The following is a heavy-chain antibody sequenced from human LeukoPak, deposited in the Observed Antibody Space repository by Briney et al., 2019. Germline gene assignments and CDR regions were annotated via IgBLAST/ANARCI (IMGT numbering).Heavy chain of an antibody. CDR1: GGSISSGSYY. CDR3: ARGGAGIAFYYYYMDV. D-gene: IGHD6-13*01. J-gene: IGHJ6*03. CDR2: FYTSGST. Sequence: SETLSLTCTVSGGSISSGSYYWSWIRQPAGKGLEWIGRFYTSGSTNYNPSLKSRVTISVDTSKNQFSLKLSSVTAADTAVYYCARGGAGIAFYYYYMDVWGKGTTVTVSS. V-gene: IGHV4-61*02.